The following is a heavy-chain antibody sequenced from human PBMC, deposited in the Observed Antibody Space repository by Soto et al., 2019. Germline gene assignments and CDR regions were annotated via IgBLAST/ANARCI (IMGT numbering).Heavy chain of an antibody. CDR2: ISSSSSYI. Sequence: GGSLRLSCAASGFTFSSYSMNWVRQAPGKGLEWVSSISSSSSYIYYADSVKGRFTISRDNAKNSLYLQMNSLRAEDTAVYYCAKDTIAVAGPPNWLDPWGQGTLVTVSS. V-gene: IGHV3-21*01. D-gene: IGHD6-19*01. J-gene: IGHJ5*02. CDR3: AKDTIAVAGPPNWLDP. CDR1: GFTFSSYS.